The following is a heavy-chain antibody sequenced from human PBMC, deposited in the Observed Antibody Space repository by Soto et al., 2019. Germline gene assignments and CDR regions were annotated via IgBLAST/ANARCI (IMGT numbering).Heavy chain of an antibody. CDR2: TYYRSKWYN. V-gene: IGHV6-1*01. J-gene: IGHJ4*02. D-gene: IGHD1-26*01. CDR1: GDSVSSNSAA. CDR3: ARGEQYSGRIFDY. Sequence: SQTLSLTCGISGDSVSSNSAAWNWLRQSPSRGLEWLGRTYYRSKWYNDYAVSVESRITINPDTSKNHFSLQLNFVTPEDTAVYFCARGEQYSGRIFDYCGQGTLVTVYS.